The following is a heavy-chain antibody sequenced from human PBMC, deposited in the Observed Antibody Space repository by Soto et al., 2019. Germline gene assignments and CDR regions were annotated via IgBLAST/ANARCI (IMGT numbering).Heavy chain of an antibody. CDR1: GFTFSNYA. CDR2: ISGNGGST. CDR3: ANRPDSIITFDY. Sequence: EVQLLDSGGGLVQPGGSLRLSCAASGFTFSNYAMSWVRQAPGKGLEWVSTISGNGGSTYYADSVKVRFTISRDNSKNMLFLQINSLRDDDSAVYYCANRPDSIITFDYWGQGTPVTVSS. D-gene: IGHD2-2*01. V-gene: IGHV3-23*01. J-gene: IGHJ4*02.